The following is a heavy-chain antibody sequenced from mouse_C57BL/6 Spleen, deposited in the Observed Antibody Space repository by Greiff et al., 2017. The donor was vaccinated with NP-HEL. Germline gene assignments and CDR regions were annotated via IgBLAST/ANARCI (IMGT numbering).Heavy chain of an antibody. CDR3: AREGWDFDY. CDR2: INPGSGGT. D-gene: IGHD3-3*01. V-gene: IGHV1-54*01. J-gene: IGHJ2*01. Sequence: VQGVESGAELVRPGTSVKVSCKASGYAFTNYLIEWVKQRPGQGLEWIGVINPGSGGTNYNEKFKGKATLTADKSSSTAYMQLSSLTSEDSAVYFCAREGWDFDYWGQGTTLTVSS. CDR1: GYAFTNYL.